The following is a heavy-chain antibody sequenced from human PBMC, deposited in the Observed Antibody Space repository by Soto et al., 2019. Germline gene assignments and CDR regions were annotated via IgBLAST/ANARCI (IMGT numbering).Heavy chain of an antibody. CDR2: INNSGST. Sequence: QVQLQQWGAGLLKPSETLSLTCAVYGGSFSGYYWSWIRQPPGKGLEWIGEINNSGSTNYNPSLKSQVNISVDTSKNHFSLKLSSVTAAATAVYYCARSVDIVAKVFDYWGQGTLVTVSS. V-gene: IGHV4-34*01. D-gene: IGHD5-12*01. J-gene: IGHJ4*02. CDR1: GGSFSGYY. CDR3: ARSVDIVAKVFDY.